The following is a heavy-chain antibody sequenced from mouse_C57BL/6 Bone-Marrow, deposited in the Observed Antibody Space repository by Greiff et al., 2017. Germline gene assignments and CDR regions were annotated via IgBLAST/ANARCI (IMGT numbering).Heavy chain of an antibody. J-gene: IGHJ1*03. Sequence: DVHLVESGGGLVKPGGSLKLSCAASGFTFSSYTMSWVRQTPEKRLQWVAAISGGGGNTYYPDSVKGRFTISRDNDKNILYLQMSSLRSEDTALYYCSRQVTTVLATKYFDVWGTATTGTVSS. V-gene: IGHV5-9*01. CDR2: ISGGGGNT. D-gene: IGHD1-1*01. CDR3: SRQVTTVLATKYFDV. CDR1: GFTFSSYT.